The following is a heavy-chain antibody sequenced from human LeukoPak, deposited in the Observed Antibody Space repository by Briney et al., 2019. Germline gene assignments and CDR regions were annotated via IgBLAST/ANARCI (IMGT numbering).Heavy chain of an antibody. CDR3: ARDYSGNDAFDI. CDR2: VYYIGST. D-gene: IGHD2-15*01. CDR1: GGSFSGYY. Sequence: SETLSLTCAVYGGSFSGYYWSWTRQPPGKGLGWIGYVYYIGSTNYNPSLKSRVTISVDTSKNQFSLKLSSVTAADTAVYYCARDYSGNDAFDIWGQGTMVTVSS. J-gene: IGHJ3*02. V-gene: IGHV4-59*01.